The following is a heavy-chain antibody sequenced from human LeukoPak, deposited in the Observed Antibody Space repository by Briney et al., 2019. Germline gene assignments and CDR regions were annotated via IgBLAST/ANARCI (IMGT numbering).Heavy chain of an antibody. CDR1: GFTLKIYS. CDR2: ISTSSSHM. V-gene: IGHV3-21*01. Sequence: PGGSLRLSCAASGFTLKIYSMNWVRPPPGKGLEWVSSISTSSSHMYYADSVKGRFTISRDNAKNSLYLQMNTLRAEDTAVYYCARDDTSAHFFDYWGQGTLVTVSS. J-gene: IGHJ4*02. CDR3: ARDDTSAHFFDY. D-gene: IGHD3-10*01.